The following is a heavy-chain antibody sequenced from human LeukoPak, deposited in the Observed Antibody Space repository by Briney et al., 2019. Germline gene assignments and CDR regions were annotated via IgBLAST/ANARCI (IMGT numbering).Heavy chain of an antibody. CDR1: GFTFSSYG. V-gene: IGHV3-23*01. Sequence: GGSLRLSCAASGFTFSSYGIVWVRQAPGKGLEWVSGISPSGGTTYYADSVKGRFTISRDNSKNTVYLQMSSLRVDDTAVYYCAKAQGYLDYWGQGTLATVSS. J-gene: IGHJ4*02. CDR3: AKAQGYLDY. CDR2: ISPSGGTT.